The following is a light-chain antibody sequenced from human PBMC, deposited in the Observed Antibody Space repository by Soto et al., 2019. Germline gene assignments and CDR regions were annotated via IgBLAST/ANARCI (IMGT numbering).Light chain of an antibody. CDR3: QTWGTGTVV. Sequence: QPVLTQSPSASASLGASVKLTCTLSSGHSSYAIAWHQQQPEKGPRYLMKLNTDGSHIKGDGIPDRFSGSSSGAERYLTISSLRSEDEADYYCQTWGTGTVVFGGGTKLTVL. CDR1: SGHSSYA. CDR2: LNTDGSH. J-gene: IGLJ2*01. V-gene: IGLV4-69*01.